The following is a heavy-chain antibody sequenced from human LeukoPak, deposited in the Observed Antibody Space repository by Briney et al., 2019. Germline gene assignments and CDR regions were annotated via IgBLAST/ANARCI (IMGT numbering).Heavy chain of an antibody. CDR1: GGSISTYY. CDR2: VSYSGNT. J-gene: IGHJ5*01. Sequence: SETLSLTCTVSGGSISTYYWSWIRQPPGEGLEWIGYVSYSGNTKYNPSLKSRVTISVDTSKNQFSLKLSSVTAADTAVYYCGRHIDSWGQGTLVTVSS. CDR3: GRHIDS. V-gene: IGHV4-59*08.